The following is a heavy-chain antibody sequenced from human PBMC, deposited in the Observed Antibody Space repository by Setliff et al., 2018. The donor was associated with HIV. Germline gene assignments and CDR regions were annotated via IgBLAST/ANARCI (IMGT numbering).Heavy chain of an antibody. V-gene: IGHV3-74*01. CDR3: ARDLYYDNSAGDGFDM. Sequence: GESLRLSCAASGFTFSFYWMHWVRQAPGKGLVWVSRIPPDGSRTTYPDSVKGRFTISRDNAKNTLYLQMNSLTAEDTAVYYCARDLYYDNSAGDGFDMWGQGTMVTVSS. CDR1: GFTFSFYW. D-gene: IGHD3-22*01. J-gene: IGHJ3*02. CDR2: IPPDGSRT.